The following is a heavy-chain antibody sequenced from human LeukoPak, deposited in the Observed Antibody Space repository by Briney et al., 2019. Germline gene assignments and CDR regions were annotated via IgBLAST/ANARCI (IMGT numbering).Heavy chain of an antibody. Sequence: PGGSLRLSCAASGFTFSSYSMNWVRQAPGKGLEWVSSISSSSSYIYYADSVKGRFTISRDNSKNTLFLQMSSLRAEDTAVYYCAKDRMMAQWGQGTLVTVSS. CDR2: ISSSSSYI. J-gene: IGHJ4*02. CDR1: GFTFSSYS. CDR3: AKDRMMAQ. V-gene: IGHV3-21*04. D-gene: IGHD3-16*01.